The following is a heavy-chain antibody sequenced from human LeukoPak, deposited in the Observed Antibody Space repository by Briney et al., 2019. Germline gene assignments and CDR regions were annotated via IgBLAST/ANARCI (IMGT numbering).Heavy chain of an antibody. J-gene: IGHJ4*02. CDR3: ARENWVFDY. CDR1: GYPISSGYH. CDR2: VYRSGST. V-gene: IGHV4-38-2*02. Sequence: SETLSLSCVVSGYPISSGYHWGWIRQPPGEGLEWIGSVYRSGSTYYNPSLKSRVTMSVDTSKNQISLKVRSVTAADTAVYYCARENWVFDYWGQGILVTVPS. D-gene: IGHD7-27*01.